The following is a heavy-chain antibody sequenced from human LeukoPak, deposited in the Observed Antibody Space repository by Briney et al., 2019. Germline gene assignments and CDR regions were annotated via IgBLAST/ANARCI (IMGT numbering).Heavy chain of an antibody. Sequence: WASVKVSCNASGYTFTSYAMNWVRQAPGQGLEWMGWINTNTGNPTYAQGFTGRFVFSLDTSVSTAYLQISSLKAEDTAVYYCAREGGYSYGYLRYFDYWGQGTLVTVSS. J-gene: IGHJ4*02. D-gene: IGHD5-18*01. V-gene: IGHV7-4-1*02. CDR2: INTNTGNP. CDR3: AREGGYSYGYLRYFDY. CDR1: GYTFTSYA.